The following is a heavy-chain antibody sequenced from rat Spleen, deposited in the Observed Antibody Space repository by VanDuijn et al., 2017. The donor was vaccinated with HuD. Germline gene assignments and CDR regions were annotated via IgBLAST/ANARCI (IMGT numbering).Heavy chain of an antibody. D-gene: IGHD1-12*02. CDR3: TRDHSYWGNYYPGGFAY. CDR1: GFTFSNYG. CDR2: IINTGGST. V-gene: IGHV5-31*01. J-gene: IGHJ3*01. Sequence: EVQLVESGGGLVQPGRSMKLSCAASGFTFSNYGMAWIRQAPGKGLEWVASIINTGGSTYYPDSVKGRFTISRDNAKSTLYLQMNSLQTEDTAIYFCTRDHSYWGNYYPGGFAYWGQGTLVTVSS.